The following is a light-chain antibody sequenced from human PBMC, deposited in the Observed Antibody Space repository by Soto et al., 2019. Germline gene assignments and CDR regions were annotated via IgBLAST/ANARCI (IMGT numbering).Light chain of an antibody. CDR2: GAS. CDR1: QSVSSN. J-gene: IGKJ3*01. V-gene: IGKV3-15*01. Sequence: EIVMTQSPATLSVSPGERATLSCRASQSVSSNLAWYQQRRGQAPRLLIYGASTRATGIPARFSGSGSGTECTLTIGSLQSEDFAVYYCQQYNKWPLFTFGPGTRVDMK. CDR3: QQYNKWPLFT.